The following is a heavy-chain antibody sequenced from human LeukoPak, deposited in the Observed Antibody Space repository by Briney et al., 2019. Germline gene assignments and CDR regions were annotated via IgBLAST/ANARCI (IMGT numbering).Heavy chain of an antibody. J-gene: IGHJ4*02. V-gene: IGHV3-48*03. CDR1: GFTFSSYE. CDR2: ISSSGSTI. CDR3: ARDSYCSGDSCYSYYFDY. D-gene: IGHD2-15*01. Sequence: GGSLRLSCAASGFTFSSYEMNWVRQAPGKGLEWVSYISSSGSTIYYADSVKGRFTISRDNAKNSLYLQMNSLRAEDTAVYYCARDSYCSGDSCYSYYFDYWGQGTLVTVSS.